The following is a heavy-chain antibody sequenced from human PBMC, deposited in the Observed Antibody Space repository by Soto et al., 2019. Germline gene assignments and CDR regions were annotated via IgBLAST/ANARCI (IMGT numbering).Heavy chain of an antibody. V-gene: IGHV3-66*01. CDR3: AKDGAPRYCSRSSGHPAGPY. CDR1: GFTVSTKY. Sequence: GGSLRLSCAASGFTVSTKYMSWVRQAPGKGLEWVSVIYSGGSTYYADSVKGRFTISRDNSKNTLNLQMDSLRPEDTAVYYCAKDGAPRYCSRSSGHPAGPYWGQRPLVTVS. CDR2: IYSGGST. J-gene: IGHJ4*02. D-gene: IGHD2-15*01.